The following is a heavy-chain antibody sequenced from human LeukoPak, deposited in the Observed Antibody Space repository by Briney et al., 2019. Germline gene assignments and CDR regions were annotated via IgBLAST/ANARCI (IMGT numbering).Heavy chain of an antibody. CDR3: ARGWQYYDFWSGYYTGRPNGMDV. CDR1: GGSVFSGSYY. Sequence: SETLSLTCTVSGGSVFSGSYYWSWIRQPPGKGLEWIGEINHSGSTNYNPSLKSRVTISVDTSKNQFSLKLSSVTAADTTVYYCARGWQYYDFWSGYYTGRPNGMDVWGQGTTVTVSS. CDR2: INHSGST. D-gene: IGHD3-3*01. J-gene: IGHJ6*02. V-gene: IGHV4-34*01.